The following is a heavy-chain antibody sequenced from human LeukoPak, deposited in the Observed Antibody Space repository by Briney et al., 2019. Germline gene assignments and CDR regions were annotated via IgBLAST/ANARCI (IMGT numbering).Heavy chain of an antibody. CDR2: IWYDGSNK. V-gene: IGHV3-33*06. Sequence: GGSLRLSCAASGFTFSSYGMHWVRQAPGKGLEWVAVIWYDGSNKYYADSVKGRFTISRDNSKNTLYLQMNSLRAEDTAVYYCAKGEWMLYYYMDVWGKGTTVTVSS. D-gene: IGHD2-8*01. J-gene: IGHJ6*03. CDR3: AKGEWMLYYYMDV. CDR1: GFTFSSYG.